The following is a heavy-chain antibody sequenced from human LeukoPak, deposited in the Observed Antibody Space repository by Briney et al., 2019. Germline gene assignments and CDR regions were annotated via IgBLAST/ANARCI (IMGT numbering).Heavy chain of an antibody. CDR3: ASGGGYSGYDWFDY. Sequence: SSVKVSCKASGGTFSSYAISWVRQAPGQGLAWMGGIIPIFGTANYAQKFQGSVTITADDSTSTAYMELSSLRSEDTAVYYCASGGGYSGYDWFDYWGQGTLVTVSS. CDR2: IIPIFGTA. D-gene: IGHD5-12*01. V-gene: IGHV1-69*13. CDR1: GGTFSSYA. J-gene: IGHJ4*02.